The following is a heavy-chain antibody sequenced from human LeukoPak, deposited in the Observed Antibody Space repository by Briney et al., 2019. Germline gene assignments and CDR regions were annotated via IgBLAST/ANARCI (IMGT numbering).Heavy chain of an antibody. V-gene: IGHV3-9*01. D-gene: IGHD1-26*01. CDR3: AKDSGSYYSGFGAFDI. Sequence: GGSLRLSCAASGFTFDDYAMHWVRQAPGKGLEWVSGISWNSGSIGQADSVKGRFTISRDNAKNSLYLQMNSLRAEDTALYYCAKDSGSYYSGFGAFDIWGQGTMVTVSS. J-gene: IGHJ3*02. CDR1: GFTFDDYA. CDR2: ISWNSGSI.